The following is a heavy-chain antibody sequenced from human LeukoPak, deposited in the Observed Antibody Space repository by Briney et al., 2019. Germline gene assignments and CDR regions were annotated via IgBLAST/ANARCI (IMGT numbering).Heavy chain of an antibody. D-gene: IGHD3-10*01. Sequence: GGSLRLSCAASGFIVSSNYMSWVRQAPGKGLEWVSVIYSGGSTYYADSVKGRFTISRDNSKNTLYLQMNSLRAEDTAVYYCAGAYYASGRADYDIWGQGTMVTVSS. CDR3: AGAYYASGRADYDI. V-gene: IGHV3-53*01. CDR1: GFIVSSNY. J-gene: IGHJ3*02. CDR2: IYSGGST.